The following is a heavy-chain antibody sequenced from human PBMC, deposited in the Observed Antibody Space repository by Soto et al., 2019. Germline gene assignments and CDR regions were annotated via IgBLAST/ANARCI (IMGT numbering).Heavy chain of an antibody. CDR2: IWYDGSNK. CDR3: AREVAAHYVWGETYYFDY. Sequence: QVQLVESGGGVVQPGRSLRLSCAASGFTFSSYGMHWVRQAPGKGLEWVAVIWYDGSNKYYADSVKGRFTISRDNSKNTLYLQMNSLRAEDTAVYYCAREVAAHYVWGETYYFDYWGQGTLVTVSS. CDR1: GFTFSSYG. V-gene: IGHV3-33*01. J-gene: IGHJ4*02. D-gene: IGHD3-16*01.